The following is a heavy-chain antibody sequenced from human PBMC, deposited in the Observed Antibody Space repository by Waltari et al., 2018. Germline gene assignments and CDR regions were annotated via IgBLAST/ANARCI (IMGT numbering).Heavy chain of an antibody. CDR1: GFTFGCFS. CDR3: ATEPAPGAGINY. CDR2: ISASRAAV. D-gene: IGHD6-19*01. Sequence: EVQLVESGGGFVQPGGSLRLSCFGSGFTFGCFSMHWIRQAPGKGLEWVAYISASRAAVYYAESVKGRFTISRDNAKNSLFLQMTNLGVEDTAVYYCATEPAPGAGINYWGQGILVTVSS. J-gene: IGHJ4*02. V-gene: IGHV3-48*01.